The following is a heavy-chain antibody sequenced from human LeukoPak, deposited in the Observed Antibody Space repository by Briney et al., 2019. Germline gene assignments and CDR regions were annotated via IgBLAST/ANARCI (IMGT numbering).Heavy chain of an antibody. J-gene: IGHJ4*02. D-gene: IGHD6-13*01. V-gene: IGHV4-34*01. CDR2: INHSGST. CDR3: ARIIATAHDY. CDR1: GGSFSGYY. Sequence: PSETLSLTCAVYGGSFSGYYWSWIRQPPGKGLEWIGEINHSGSTNYNPFLKSRVTISVDTSKNQFSLNLSSVTAADTAVYYCARIIATAHDYWGQGTLVTVSS.